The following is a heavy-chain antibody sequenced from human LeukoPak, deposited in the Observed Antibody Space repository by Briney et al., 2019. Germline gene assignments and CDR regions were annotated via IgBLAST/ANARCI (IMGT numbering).Heavy chain of an antibody. V-gene: IGHV2-5*02. Sequence: SGPTLVKPTQTRTLTFTFAGFSLSNNGGGVGWIRQTPGKALEWLALIAWGDGKRYNPSRKTRLTLTKDTSKAQVVLKMINMDPVDTGTYYCAHRRLTGGAWCSFDYWGQGTLVTVSS. CDR2: IAWGDGK. D-gene: IGHD2-8*02. CDR3: AHRRLTGGAWCSFDY. J-gene: IGHJ4*02. CDR1: GFSLSNNGGG.